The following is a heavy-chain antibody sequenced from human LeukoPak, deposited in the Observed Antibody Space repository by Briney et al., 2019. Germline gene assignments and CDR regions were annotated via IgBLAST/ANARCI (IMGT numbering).Heavy chain of an antibody. D-gene: IGHD6-19*01. Sequence: PGGSLRLSCAASGFTFSSYEMNWVRQAPGKGLEWVSYISSSGSTIYYADSVKGRFTISRDNAKNSLYLQMNSLRAEDTAVYYCVTRGWADYYYYMDVWGKGTTVTVSS. CDR1: GFTFSSYE. CDR3: VTRGWADYYYYMDV. CDR2: ISSSGSTI. J-gene: IGHJ6*03. V-gene: IGHV3-48*03.